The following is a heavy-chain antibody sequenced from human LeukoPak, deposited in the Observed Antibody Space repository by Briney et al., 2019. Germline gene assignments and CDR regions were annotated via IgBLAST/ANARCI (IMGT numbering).Heavy chain of an antibody. CDR1: GFTFSSYA. J-gene: IGHJ1*01. CDR3: AKTLAVAGNLGYFQH. D-gene: IGHD6-19*01. Sequence: GGSLRLSCAASGFTFSSYAMSWVRQAPGKGLEWVSAISGSGGSTYYADSVKGRFTISRDNSKNTLYLQMNSLRAEDTAVYYCAKTLAVAGNLGYFQHWGQGTLVTVSS. CDR2: ISGSGGST. V-gene: IGHV3-23*01.